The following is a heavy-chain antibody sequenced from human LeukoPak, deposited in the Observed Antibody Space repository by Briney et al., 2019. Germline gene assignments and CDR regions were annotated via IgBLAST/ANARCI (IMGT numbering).Heavy chain of an antibody. CDR3: ARVLVQIVGTTDFYGLDV. J-gene: IGHJ6*02. D-gene: IGHD1-26*01. CDR1: GFTFNTYS. CDR2: ISSSSTTI. V-gene: IGHV3-48*01. Sequence: GGSLRLSCAASGFTFNTYSMNWVRQAPGKGLEWVSYISSSSTTIYYADSVKGRFTISRDNAKNSLYLQMNSLKTEDTAVYYCARVLVQIVGTTDFYGLDVWGQGTTVTVSS.